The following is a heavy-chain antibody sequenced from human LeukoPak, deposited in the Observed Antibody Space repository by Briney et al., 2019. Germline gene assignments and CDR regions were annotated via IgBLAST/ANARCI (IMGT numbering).Heavy chain of an antibody. CDR1: GGSLSSYY. J-gene: IGHJ5*02. Sequence: SETLSLTCPVSGGSLSSYYWSWIRQPPGKGLEWIGYIYNNGYSGSTNYNPSLKSRVTISVDTSKGQFSLKLTSVTAADTAVYYCAGHPRISWFDPWGQGTLVTVSS. CDR2: IYNNGYSGST. CDR3: AGHPRISWFDP. D-gene: IGHD3-3*02. V-gene: IGHV4-59*08.